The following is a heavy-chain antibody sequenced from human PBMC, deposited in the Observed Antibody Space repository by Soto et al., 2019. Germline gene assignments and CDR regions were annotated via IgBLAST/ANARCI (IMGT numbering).Heavy chain of an antibody. CDR1: GYSFTSYG. Sequence: ASVKVSCKASGYSFTSYGISWVLQAPGQGLEWMGWISAYNGNTNYAQKLQGKVTMTTDTSTSTAYMELRSLRSDDTAVYYCAREGLTGDHGYYYYGMDVWGQGTTVTVSS. CDR3: AREGLTGDHGYYYYGMDV. J-gene: IGHJ6*01. D-gene: IGHD7-27*01. V-gene: IGHV1-18*01. CDR2: ISAYNGNT.